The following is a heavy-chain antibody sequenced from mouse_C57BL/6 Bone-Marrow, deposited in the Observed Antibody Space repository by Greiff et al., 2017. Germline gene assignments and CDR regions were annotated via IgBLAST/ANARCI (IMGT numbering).Heavy chain of an antibody. J-gene: IGHJ2*01. Sequence: EVKVVESGGDLVKPGGSLKLSCAASGFTFSSYGMSWVRQTPDKRLEWVATISSGGSYTYYPDSVKGRFTISRDNAKNTLYLQMSSLKSEDTAMYYCARHSDDDDGVDYWGQGTTLTVSS. V-gene: IGHV5-6*01. CDR3: ARHSDDDDGVDY. CDR1: GFTFSSYG. CDR2: ISSGGSYT. D-gene: IGHD2-4*01.